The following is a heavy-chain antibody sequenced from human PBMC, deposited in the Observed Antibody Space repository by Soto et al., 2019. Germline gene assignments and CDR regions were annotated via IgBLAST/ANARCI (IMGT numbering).Heavy chain of an antibody. CDR2: INAGNGNT. J-gene: IGHJ4*02. Sequence: QVQLVQSGAEVKRPGASVKVSCKTSGYIFTSYAMHWVRQAPGQRLEWMGWINAGNGNTKYSQTFQDRVTFSRDTSASTIYMEVSSLRSEDTAVYYCARVNVVVVAATREYYFDYWGQGTLVTVSS. CDR3: ARVNVVVVAATREYYFDY. CDR1: GYIFTSYA. V-gene: IGHV1-3*01. D-gene: IGHD2-15*01.